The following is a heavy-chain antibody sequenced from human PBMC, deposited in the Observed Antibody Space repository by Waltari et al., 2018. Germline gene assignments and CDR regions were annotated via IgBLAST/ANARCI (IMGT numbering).Heavy chain of an antibody. CDR2: IKQDGSEK. CDR3: ARDLLYDFWSGYNF. J-gene: IGHJ4*02. Sequence: EVQLVESGGGLVQPGGSLRLSCAASGFTFSSYWMSWVRQAPGKGLEWVANIKQDGSEKYYVDSVKGRFTSSRDNAKNSLYLQMNSLRAEDTAVYYCARDLLYDFWSGYNFWGQGTLVTVSS. D-gene: IGHD3-3*01. V-gene: IGHV3-7*01. CDR1: GFTFSSYW.